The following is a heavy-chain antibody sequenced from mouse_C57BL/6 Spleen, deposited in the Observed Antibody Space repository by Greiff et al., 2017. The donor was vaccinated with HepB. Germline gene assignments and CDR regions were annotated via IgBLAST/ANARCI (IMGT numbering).Heavy chain of an antibody. CDR1: GYTFTDYN. J-gene: IGHJ3*01. CDR3: ARSGGYYPAWFAY. CDR2: INPNNGGT. V-gene: IGHV1-22*01. Sequence: EVQLQESGPELVKPGASVKMSCKASGYTFTDYNMHWVKQSHGKSLEWIGYINPNNGGTSYNQKFKGKATLTVNKSSSTAYMELRSLTSEDSAVYYCARSGGYYPAWFAYWGQGTLVTVSA. D-gene: IGHD2-3*01.